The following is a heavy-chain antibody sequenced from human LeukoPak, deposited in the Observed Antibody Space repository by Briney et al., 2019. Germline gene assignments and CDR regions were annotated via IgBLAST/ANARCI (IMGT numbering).Heavy chain of an antibody. J-gene: IGHJ4*02. Sequence: GGSLRLSCAASGFTFSSFAMTWVRQAPGEGLEWVSTICGSGETRYYADSAKGRFSVSRDNSKNTLYLQMNSLRAEDTAVYYCAKGARYYDSSGEIDYWGQGTLVTVSS. CDR3: AKGARYYDSSGEIDY. D-gene: IGHD3-22*01. CDR1: GFTFSSFA. CDR2: ICGSGETR. V-gene: IGHV3-23*01.